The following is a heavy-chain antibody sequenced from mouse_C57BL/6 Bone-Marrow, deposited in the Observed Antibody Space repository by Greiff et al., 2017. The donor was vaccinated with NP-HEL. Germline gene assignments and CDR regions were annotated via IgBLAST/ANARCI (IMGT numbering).Heavy chain of an antibody. J-gene: IGHJ4*01. CDR3: ARRYRGLYYYAMDY. V-gene: IGHV5-17*01. D-gene: IGHD2-12*01. CDR2: ISSGSSTI. CDR1: GFTFSDYG. Sequence: EVQVVESGGGLVKPGGSLKLSCAASGFTFSDYGMHWVRQAPEKGLEWVAYISSGSSTIYYADTVKGRFTISRDNAKNTLFLQMTSLRSDDTAMYYCARRYRGLYYYAMDYWGQGTSVTVSS.